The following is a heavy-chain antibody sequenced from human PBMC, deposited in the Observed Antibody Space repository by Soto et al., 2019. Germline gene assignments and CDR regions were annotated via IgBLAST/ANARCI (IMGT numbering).Heavy chain of an antibody. CDR2: IYYDGEA. Sequence: SSETLSLTCSVSGDSISRGGYYWGWIRQHPGKGLEWIGYIYYDGEAFHNPSLKSRITMSSDKSRNQFSLRLTSVTATDTAVYYCARKRVGASSPTDVWGQGTLVTVSS. CDR1: GDSISRGGYY. CDR3: ARKRVGASSPTDV. V-gene: IGHV4-31*03. D-gene: IGHD1-26*01. J-gene: IGHJ4*02.